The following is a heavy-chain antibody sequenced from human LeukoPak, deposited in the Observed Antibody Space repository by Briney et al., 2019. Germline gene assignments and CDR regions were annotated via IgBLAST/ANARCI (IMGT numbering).Heavy chain of an antibody. V-gene: IGHV3-23*01. CDR2: ISGSGGST. J-gene: IGHJ6*03. Sequence: GGSLRLSCAASGFTFSSYAMSWVRQAPGKGPEWVSAISGSGGSTYYADSVKGRFTISRDNSKNTLYLQMNSLRAEDTAVYYCAKGIGSTVIYYYYMDVWGKGTTVTVSS. CDR1: GFTFSSYA. CDR3: AKGIGSTVIYYYYMDV. D-gene: IGHD4-11*01.